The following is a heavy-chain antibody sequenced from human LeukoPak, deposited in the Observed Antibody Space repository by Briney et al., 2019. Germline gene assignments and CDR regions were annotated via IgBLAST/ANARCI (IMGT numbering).Heavy chain of an antibody. D-gene: IGHD4-17*01. V-gene: IGHV1-2*02. J-gene: IGHJ4*02. Sequence: WASVKVSCKASGYTFTGYYMHWVRQAPGQGLEWMGWINPNSGGTNYAQKFQGRVTMTRDTSISTAYMELSRLRSDDTAVYYCARALTTVTTISMYWGQGTLVTVSS. CDR2: INPNSGGT. CDR1: GYTFTGYY. CDR3: ARALTTVTTISMY.